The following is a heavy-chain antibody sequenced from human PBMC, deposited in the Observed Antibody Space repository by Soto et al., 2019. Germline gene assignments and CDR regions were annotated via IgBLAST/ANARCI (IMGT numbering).Heavy chain of an antibody. CDR3: ARDALNSWAYSGSYYYYYYGMDV. J-gene: IGHJ6*02. CDR1: GGTFSSYA. V-gene: IGHV1-69*13. D-gene: IGHD1-26*01. CDR2: IIPIFGTA. Sequence: GASVKVSCKASGGTFSSYAISWVRQAPGQGLEWMGGIIPIFGTANYAQKFQGRVTITADESTSTAYMELSSLRSEDTAVYYCARDALNSWAYSGSYYYYYYGMDVWGQGTTVTVSS.